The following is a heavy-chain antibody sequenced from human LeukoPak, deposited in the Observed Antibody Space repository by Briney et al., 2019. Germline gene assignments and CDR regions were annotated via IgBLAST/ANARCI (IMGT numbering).Heavy chain of an antibody. J-gene: IGHJ3*02. CDR3: ARHRSGGNCYGVADI. D-gene: IGHD2-15*01. CDR2: IIPIFGTA. Sequence: SVKVSCKASGGTFSNYAINWVRQAPGQGLEWMGGIIPIFGTANYAQKFQGRVTITADESTSTAYMELSSLRSEDTAVYYCARHRSGGNCYGVADIWGQGTVVTVSS. V-gene: IGHV1-69*13. CDR1: GGTFSNYA.